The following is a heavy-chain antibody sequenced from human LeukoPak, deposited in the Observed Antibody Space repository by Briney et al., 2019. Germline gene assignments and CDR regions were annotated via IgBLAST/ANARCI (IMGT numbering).Heavy chain of an antibody. J-gene: IGHJ4*02. CDR1: GYTFTSYA. Sequence: GASVKVSCKASGYTFTSYAMQWVRQAPGQRLEWMGWINAGNGNTKYSQKFQGRVTITRDTSASTAYMELSSLRSEDTAVYYCARLYNWNDSDYWGQGTLVTVSS. V-gene: IGHV1-3*01. D-gene: IGHD1-20*01. CDR3: ARLYNWNDSDY. CDR2: INAGNGNT.